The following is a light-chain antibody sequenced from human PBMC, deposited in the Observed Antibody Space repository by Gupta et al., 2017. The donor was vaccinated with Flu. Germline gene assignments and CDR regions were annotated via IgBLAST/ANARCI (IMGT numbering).Light chain of an antibody. CDR3: QQYNNWPPWT. CDR1: QSVNSN. V-gene: IGKV3-15*01. Sequence: EIVMTQSPATLSVSPGESATLSCRASQSVNSNLGWYQQKPGQAPRLLIHDASIRATGVPARFSGSGSGTEFTLTISSRQSEDFAVYYCQQYNNWPPWTFGQGTRV. CDR2: DAS. J-gene: IGKJ1*01.